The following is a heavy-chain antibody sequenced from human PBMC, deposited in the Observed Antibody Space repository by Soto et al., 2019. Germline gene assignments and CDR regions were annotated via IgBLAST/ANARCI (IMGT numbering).Heavy chain of an antibody. CDR3: ARGRALSYSSSAYYYYGMDV. Sequence: SETMSLTCAVYGGSCSGYYWSWIRQPPGKWLEWIGEINHSGSTNYNPSLKSRVTISVDTSKNQFSLKLSSVTAADTAVYYCARGRALSYSSSAYYYYGMDVWGQGTTVTVSS. V-gene: IGHV4-34*01. J-gene: IGHJ6*02. CDR2: INHSGST. D-gene: IGHD6-6*01. CDR1: GGSCSGYY.